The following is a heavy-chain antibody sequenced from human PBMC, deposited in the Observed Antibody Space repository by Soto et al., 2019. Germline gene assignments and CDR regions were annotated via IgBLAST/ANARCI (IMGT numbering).Heavy chain of an antibody. V-gene: IGHV1-69*01. Sequence: QVQLVQSGAEVKKPGASVKVSCKASGGTFSSYAISWVRQAPGHGLEWMGGINTIFGTANYAQKWQGRVTITADESTNTAYMEMSSLRSKDTAEYYRARGGAYCSSPPYWYFDLLGRGTLVPVSS. J-gene: IGHJ2*01. CDR1: GGTFSSYA. CDR3: ARGGAYCSSPPYWYFDL. CDR2: INTIFGTA. D-gene: IGHD2-2*01.